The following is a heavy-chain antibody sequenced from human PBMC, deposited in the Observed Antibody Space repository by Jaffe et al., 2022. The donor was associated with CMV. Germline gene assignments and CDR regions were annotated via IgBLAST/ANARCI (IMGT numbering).Heavy chain of an antibody. J-gene: IGHJ4*02. V-gene: IGHV3-23*04. CDR3: AKEGRLFGGSPPRD. D-gene: IGHD3-16*01. CDR1: GFTFSNYA. CDR2: ISTGGGST. Sequence: EGQLVESGGGFVQPGGSLRLSCVASGFTFSNYAMSWVRQAPGKGLEWVSEISTGGGSTYYADSVKGRFIISRDNSKNTLYLQMNSLRTEDTALYYCAKEGRLFGGSPPRDWGQGTLVTVSS.